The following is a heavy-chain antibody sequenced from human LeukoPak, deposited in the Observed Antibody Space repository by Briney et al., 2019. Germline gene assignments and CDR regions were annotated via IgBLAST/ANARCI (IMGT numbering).Heavy chain of an antibody. J-gene: IGHJ5*02. V-gene: IGHV3-43*02. CDR2: ISGDGGST. Sequence: GGSLRLSCAASGFTFDDYVMHWVRQGPGKGLEWVSLISGDGGSTFYADSVKGRFTISRDSSKNSLYLQMNSLRTEDTALYYCAKGRYCGGDCYSGWSDPWGQGTLVTVSS. CDR1: GFTFDDYV. CDR3: AKGRYCGGDCYSGWSDP. D-gene: IGHD2-21*02.